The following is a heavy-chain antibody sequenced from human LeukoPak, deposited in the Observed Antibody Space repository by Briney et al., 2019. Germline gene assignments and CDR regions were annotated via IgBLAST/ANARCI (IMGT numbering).Heavy chain of an antibody. CDR2: IWNDGSNK. J-gene: IGHJ6*02. Sequence: GGSLRLSCAASGFTFSSYGMHWVRQAPGKGLEWVAVIWNDGSNKYYADSVKGRFTISRDNSKNTLYLQMNSLRAEDTAVYYCARVRIAAAGWEVYYYYGMDVWGQGTTVTVSS. V-gene: IGHV3-33*01. CDR1: GFTFSSYG. D-gene: IGHD6-13*01. CDR3: ARVRIAAAGWEVYYYYGMDV.